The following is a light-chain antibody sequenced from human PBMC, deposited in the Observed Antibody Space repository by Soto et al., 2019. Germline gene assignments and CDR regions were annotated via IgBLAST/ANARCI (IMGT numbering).Light chain of an antibody. CDR2: GAS. V-gene: IGKV1-39*01. J-gene: IGKJ5*01. CDR1: QSIGKH. CDR3: QQSYTSPTT. Sequence: DIQMTQSPSFLSASVGDRVTITCRASQSIGKHLNWYQQKPGKAPKFLIYGASTLQSGVPSRFTGSGAGTDFTLTVNSLQAEDFATYYCQQSYTSPTTFGQGTRQEI.